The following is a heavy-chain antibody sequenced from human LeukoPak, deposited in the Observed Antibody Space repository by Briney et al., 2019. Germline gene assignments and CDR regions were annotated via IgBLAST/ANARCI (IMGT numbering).Heavy chain of an antibody. CDR3: ARDQSVRLLQTSSTYFKHVFAI. V-gene: IGHV1-18*01. Sequence: AASVKVSCKTSGYTFTNYGISWVRQAPGLGLEWMGWISTYNGITNYAQKVQGRVTTTTDTSTSTAYMELRSLRFDDTAVYYCARDQSVRLLQTSSTYFKHVFAIWGQGSMVTVSS. CDR1: GYTFTNYG. J-gene: IGHJ3*02. CDR2: ISTYNGIT. D-gene: IGHD6-13*01.